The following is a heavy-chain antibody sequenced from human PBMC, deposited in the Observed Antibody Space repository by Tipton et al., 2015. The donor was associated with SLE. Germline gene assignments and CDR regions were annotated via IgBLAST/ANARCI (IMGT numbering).Heavy chain of an antibody. V-gene: IGHV4-38-2*02. J-gene: IGHJ2*01. CDR1: GYSISSGYF. CDR3: ARTMDIIGWDWYFDL. D-gene: IGHD2-2*03. Sequence: LRLSCTVSGYSISSGYFWGWIRQPPGKGLEWIGSIYHSGTTYYNPSLESRVTISVDTSNNQFSLNLSSVTAADTAVYYCARTMDIIGWDWYFDLWGRGTLVTVSS. CDR2: IYHSGTT.